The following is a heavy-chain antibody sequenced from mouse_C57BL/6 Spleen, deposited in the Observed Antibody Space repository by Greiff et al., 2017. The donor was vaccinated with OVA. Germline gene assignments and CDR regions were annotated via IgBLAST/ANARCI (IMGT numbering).Heavy chain of an antibody. V-gene: IGHV5-9-1*02. CDR1: GFTFSSYA. CDR3: TRAAQATLYYAMDY. J-gene: IGHJ4*01. CDR2: ISSGGDYI. Sequence: EVMLVESGEGLVKPGGSLKLSCAASGFTFSSYAMSWVRQTPEKRLEWVAYISSGGDYIYYADTVKGRFTISRDNARNTLYLQMSSLKSEDTAMYYCTRAAQATLYYAMDYWGQGTSGTVSS. D-gene: IGHD3-2*02.